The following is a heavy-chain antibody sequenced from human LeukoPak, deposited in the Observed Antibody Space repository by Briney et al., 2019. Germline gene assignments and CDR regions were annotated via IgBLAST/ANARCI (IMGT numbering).Heavy chain of an antibody. D-gene: IGHD6-13*01. V-gene: IGHV3-72*01. J-gene: IGHJ6*02. CDR1: GFTFSDHY. CDR3: VRAASSLNSNYYYGLDV. CDR2: TRNRAKGYTT. Sequence: GGSLRLSCAASGFTFSDHYMDWVRQAPGMGLEWVGRTRNRAKGYTTEYGASVNGRFTISRDDSKNSLYLQMNSLKTEDTAVYYCVRAASSLNSNYYYGLDVWGQGTTVTVSS.